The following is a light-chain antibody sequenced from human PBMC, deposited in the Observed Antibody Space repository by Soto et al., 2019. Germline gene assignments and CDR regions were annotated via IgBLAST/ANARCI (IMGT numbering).Light chain of an antibody. J-gene: IGKJ1*01. CDR3: QQYGSSHDVT. CDR2: GSS. CDR1: QSVSSSY. V-gene: IGKV3-20*01. Sequence: EIVLTQYPGTLSLSPGERATLSCRAIQSVSSSYLAWYQQKPGQAPRLLIYGSSSRATGIPDRFSGSGSGTDFTLTISRLEPEDFAVYYCQQYGSSHDVTLGQGTKVDIK.